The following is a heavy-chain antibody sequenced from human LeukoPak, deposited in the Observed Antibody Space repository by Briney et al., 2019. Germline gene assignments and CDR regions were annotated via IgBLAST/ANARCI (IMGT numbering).Heavy chain of an antibody. V-gene: IGHV3-23*01. J-gene: IGHJ4*02. CDR2: ISGSGTKT. CDR3: AKGGLIWDYSYYFDY. D-gene: IGHD5-18*01. CDR1: GFTFSNYA. Sequence: GGSLRLSCAASGFTFSNYAMNWVRQAPGKGLEWVSTISGSGTKTYYADSVKGRFTISRDNSKNMVSLQMNSLRAEDTALYYCAKGGLIWDYSYYFDYRGQGVLVTVSA.